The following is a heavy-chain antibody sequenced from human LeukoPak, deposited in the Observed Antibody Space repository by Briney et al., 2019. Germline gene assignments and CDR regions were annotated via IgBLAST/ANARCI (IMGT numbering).Heavy chain of an antibody. CDR2: INPNSGGT. Sequence: GASVKVSCKASGYTFTGYYMHWVRQAPGQGLEWTGWINPNSGGTNYAQKFQGRVTMTRDTSISTAYMELSRLRSDDTAVYYCARDFLSWQYVMEFDYWAHGTLVTVSS. CDR3: ARDFLSWQYVMEFDY. CDR1: GYTFTGYY. D-gene: IGHD2/OR15-2a*01. V-gene: IGHV1-2*02. J-gene: IGHJ4*01.